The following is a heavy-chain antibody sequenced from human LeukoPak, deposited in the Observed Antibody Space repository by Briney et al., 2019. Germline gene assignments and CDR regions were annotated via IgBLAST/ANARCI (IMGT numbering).Heavy chain of an antibody. CDR2: ISSSGSTI. CDR3: ARDYYGSGSPPSYYMDV. J-gene: IGHJ6*03. D-gene: IGHD3-10*01. V-gene: IGHV3-11*04. Sequence: GGSLRLSCAASGFTFSDYYMSRIRQAPGKGLEWVSYISSSGSTIHYADSVKGRFTISRDKANNSLYLQMNSLRAEDTAVYYCARDYYGSGSPPSYYMDVWGKGTTVTVSS. CDR1: GFTFSDYY.